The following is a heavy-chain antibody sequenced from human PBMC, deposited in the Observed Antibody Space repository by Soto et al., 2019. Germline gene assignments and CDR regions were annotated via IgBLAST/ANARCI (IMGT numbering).Heavy chain of an antibody. D-gene: IGHD6-6*01. CDR1: GYTFTDYF. Sequence: ASVKVSCKASGYTFTDYFIHWVRQAPGQGLEWVGWINPNSGGPKYAQKYQGRVTMTRDTSISTVYMELSRLTSDDTAVYYCATDGAQSSSYYYFALDVWGHGTTVTVSS. CDR3: ATDGAQSSSYYYFALDV. J-gene: IGHJ6*02. CDR2: INPNSGGP. V-gene: IGHV1-2*02.